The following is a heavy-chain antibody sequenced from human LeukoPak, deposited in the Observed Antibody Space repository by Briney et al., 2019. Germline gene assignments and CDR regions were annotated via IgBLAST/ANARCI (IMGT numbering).Heavy chain of an antibody. CDR1: GGTFSSYA. J-gene: IGHJ4*02. D-gene: IGHD3-3*01. V-gene: IGHV1-69*01. CDR3: ARVPYYDFWSGYQAPYYFDY. Sequence: SVKVSCKASGGTFSSYAISWVRQAPGQGLEWMGGITPIFGTANYAQKFQGRVTITADESTSTAYMELSSLRSEDTAVYYCARVPYYDFWSGYQAPYYFDYWGQGTLVTVSS. CDR2: ITPIFGTA.